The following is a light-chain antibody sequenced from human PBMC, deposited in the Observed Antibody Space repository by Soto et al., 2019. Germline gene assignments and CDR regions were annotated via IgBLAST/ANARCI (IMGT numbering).Light chain of an antibody. Sequence: EIVLTQSPATLSLSPGESATLSCRASQSVSSYLAWYQQKPGQAPRLLVYDASNRAAGIPARFSGSGSGTDFTLTISSLEPEDFAVYYCQLRSNWPPGVTFGGGTKVEIK. J-gene: IGKJ4*01. CDR1: QSVSSY. CDR2: DAS. CDR3: QLRSNWPPGVT. V-gene: IGKV3-11*01.